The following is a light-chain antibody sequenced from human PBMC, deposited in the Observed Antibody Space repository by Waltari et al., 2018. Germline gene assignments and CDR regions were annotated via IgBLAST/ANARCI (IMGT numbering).Light chain of an antibody. V-gene: IGKV1-5*03. Sequence: DIQMTQSPSTLSASVGDRVTNTCRASQSINSWLSWYQQKPGKAPKLLIYKASSLESGVPSRFSGSGSGTEFTLTISSLQPDDFATYYCQQYNSYSWTFGQGTKVEIK. J-gene: IGKJ1*01. CDR1: QSINSW. CDR2: KAS. CDR3: QQYNSYSWT.